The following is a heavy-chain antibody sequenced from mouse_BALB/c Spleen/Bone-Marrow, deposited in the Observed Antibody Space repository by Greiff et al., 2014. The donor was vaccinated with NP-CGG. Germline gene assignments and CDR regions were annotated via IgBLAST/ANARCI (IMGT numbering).Heavy chain of an antibody. V-gene: IGHV2-6-5*01. CDR1: GFSLTDYG. J-gene: IGHJ2*01. CDR3: AKLNWDEGDY. Sequence: VQLKQSGPGLVAPSQSLSITCTVSGFSLTDYGVSWIRQPPGKGLEWLGVIWGGGITYYNSALKSRLSISKDNSKSQVFLKMNSLQTDDTAMYYCAKLNWDEGDYWGQGTTLTVSS. D-gene: IGHD4-1*01. CDR2: IWGGGIT.